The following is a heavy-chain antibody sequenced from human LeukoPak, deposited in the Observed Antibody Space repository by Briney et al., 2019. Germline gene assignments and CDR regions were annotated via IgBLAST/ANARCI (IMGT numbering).Heavy chain of an antibody. J-gene: IGHJ3*02. CDR1: GGSIRSGDYY. V-gene: IGHV4-30-4*08. D-gene: IGHD3-22*01. Sequence: SETLSLTCTVSGGSIRSGDYYWSWIRQPPGKGPEWIGYIYYSGNTYYNPSLKSRVTISVDTSKKQFSLKLSSVTAADTAVYYCARATITMTVGIPADAFDIWGQGTMVTVSS. CDR3: ARATITMTVGIPADAFDI. CDR2: IYYSGNT.